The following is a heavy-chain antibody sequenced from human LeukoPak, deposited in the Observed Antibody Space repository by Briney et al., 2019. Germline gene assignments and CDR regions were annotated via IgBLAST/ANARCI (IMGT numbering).Heavy chain of an antibody. V-gene: IGHV3-7*03. CDR2: IKQDGSEK. Sequence: GGSLRLSCAASGFTFSSYWMSWVRQAPGKGLERVANIKQDGSEKYYVDSVKGRFTISRDNAKNSLYLQMNSLRAEDTAVYYCARLYSSGYTNWFDPWGQGTLVTVSS. J-gene: IGHJ5*02. CDR1: GFTFSSYW. CDR3: ARLYSSGYTNWFDP. D-gene: IGHD6-19*01.